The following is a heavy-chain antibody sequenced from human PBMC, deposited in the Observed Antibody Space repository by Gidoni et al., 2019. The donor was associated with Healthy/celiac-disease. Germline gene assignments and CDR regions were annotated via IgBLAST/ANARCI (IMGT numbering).Heavy chain of an antibody. CDR1: GFTFSSYA. CDR2: ISYDGSNK. CDR3: ASFYYYGSGTGWYYYGMDV. Sequence: QVQLVESGGGVVQPGRSLRLSCAASGFTFSSYAMHWVRQAPGKGLEWVAVISYDGSNKYYADSVKGRFTISRDNSKNTLYLQMNSLRAEDTAVYYCASFYYYGSGTGWYYYGMDVWGQGTTVTVSS. J-gene: IGHJ6*02. D-gene: IGHD3-10*01. V-gene: IGHV3-30-3*01.